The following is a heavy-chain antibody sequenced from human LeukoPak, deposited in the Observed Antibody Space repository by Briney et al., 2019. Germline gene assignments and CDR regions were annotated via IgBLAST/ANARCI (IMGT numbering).Heavy chain of an antibody. J-gene: IGHJ4*02. CDR2: ISSSSSYI. CDR3: ARDLGLEHN. CDR1: GFTFSSYG. D-gene: IGHD1/OR15-1a*01. Sequence: GGSLRLSCAASGFTFSSYGMHWVRQAPGKGLEWVSSISSSSSYIYYADSVKGRFTISRDTAKNSLYLQMNSLRAEDTGVYYCARDLGLEHNWGQGTLVTVSS. V-gene: IGHV3-21*01.